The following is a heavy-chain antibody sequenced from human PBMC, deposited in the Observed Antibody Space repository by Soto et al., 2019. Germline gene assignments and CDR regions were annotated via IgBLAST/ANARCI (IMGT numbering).Heavy chain of an antibody. CDR3: ARVLFGVGRYWYFDL. CDR2: ISAYNGNT. J-gene: IGHJ2*01. Sequence: QVQLVQSGAEVKKPGASVKVSCKASGYTFTSYGISWVRQAPGQGLEWMGWISAYNGNTNYVQKLQGRVTMTTDTSTSTAYMELRSLRSDDTAVYYCARVLFGVGRYWYFDLWGRGTLVTVSS. D-gene: IGHD3-3*01. V-gene: IGHV1-18*01. CDR1: GYTFTSYG.